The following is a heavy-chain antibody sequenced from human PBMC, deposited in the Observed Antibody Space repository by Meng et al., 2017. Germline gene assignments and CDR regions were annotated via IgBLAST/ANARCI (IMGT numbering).Heavy chain of an antibody. CDR1: GFTFSSYS. CDR2: ISSSSSYI. J-gene: IGHJ5*02. Sequence: GESLKISCAASGFTFSSYSMNWVRQAPGKGLEWVSSISSSSSYIYYADSVKGRFTISRDNAKNSRYLQMNSLSAEDTAVYYCARDIVMVVAATHWFDPWGQGTLVTVSS. V-gene: IGHV3-21*01. CDR3: ARDIVMVVAATHWFDP. D-gene: IGHD2-15*01.